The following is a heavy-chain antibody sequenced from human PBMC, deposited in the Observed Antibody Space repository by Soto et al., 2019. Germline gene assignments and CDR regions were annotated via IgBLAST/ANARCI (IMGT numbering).Heavy chain of an antibody. CDR1: GGSISSSSYY. Sequence: PSETLSLTCTVSGGSISSSSYYWGWIRQPPGKGLEWIGSIYYSGSTYYNPSLKSRVTISVDTSKNRFSLKLSSVTAADTAVYYCARTGVGYYGMDVWGQGTTVTV. CDR3: ARTGVGYYGMDV. V-gene: IGHV4-39*01. CDR2: IYYSGST. D-gene: IGHD2-8*01. J-gene: IGHJ6*02.